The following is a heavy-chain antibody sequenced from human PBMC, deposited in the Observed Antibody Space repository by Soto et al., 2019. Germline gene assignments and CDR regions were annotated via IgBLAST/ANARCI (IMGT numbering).Heavy chain of an antibody. CDR1: GFTVSSTY. J-gene: IGHJ6*02. CDR3: AKDLGPLRLLNYYFYGLDV. V-gene: IGHV3-53*01. Sequence: GGSLRLSCNAPGFTVSSTYMSWVRQAPWMGLEWVAVIESGGSTHYADSVKGRFTISRDIPKNMIYLQLHTLRAEDTAVYYCAKDLGPLRLLNYYFYGLDVWGQGTTVTVSS. D-gene: IGHD2-15*01. CDR2: IESGGST.